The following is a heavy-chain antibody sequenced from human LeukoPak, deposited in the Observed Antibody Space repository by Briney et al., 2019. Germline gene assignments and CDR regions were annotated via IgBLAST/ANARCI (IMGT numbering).Heavy chain of an antibody. Sequence: GGSLRLSRAASGFTFSSYWISCVRQAPGKGLEWVANIKQEGSEKDYVDSVKCRFTISRDNAKISLYLQMISLKAEDTALYYCATGGHYCGGWGQGTLVTVSS. CDR1: GFTFSSYW. J-gene: IGHJ4*02. CDR3: ATGGHYCGG. CDR2: IKQEGSEK. V-gene: IGHV3-7*05. D-gene: IGHD4-23*01.